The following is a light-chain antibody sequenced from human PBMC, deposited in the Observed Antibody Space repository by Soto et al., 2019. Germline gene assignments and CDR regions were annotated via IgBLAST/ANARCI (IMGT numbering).Light chain of an antibody. CDR2: DAS. V-gene: IGKV1-5*01. J-gene: IGKJ1*01. CDR3: QQYNSYSRT. CDR1: QSINNW. Sequence: DLQMTQSPSTLSASIGDRVTITCRASQSINNWLAWYQQKPGKAPKLLISDASNLESGVPSKFSGSGSGTEFTLTISSLQPDDFATYYCQQYNSYSRTFGQGTKVEIK.